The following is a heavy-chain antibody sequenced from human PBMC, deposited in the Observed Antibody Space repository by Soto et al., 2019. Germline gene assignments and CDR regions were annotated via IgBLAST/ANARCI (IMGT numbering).Heavy chain of an antibody. CDR1: GFIFSNYA. V-gene: IGHV3-23*01. D-gene: IGHD1-1*01. CDR2: ISGSGATT. Sequence: GGSLRLSCAASGFIFSNYAMSWVRQAPGRGLEWVSAISGSGATTYYPDSVKGRFTISRDNSKNTLYPQMNNLRADDTAVYYCTKGGIPRRYNIPKVDFDYWGQGSLVTVS. CDR3: TKGGIPRRYNIPKVDFDY. J-gene: IGHJ4*02.